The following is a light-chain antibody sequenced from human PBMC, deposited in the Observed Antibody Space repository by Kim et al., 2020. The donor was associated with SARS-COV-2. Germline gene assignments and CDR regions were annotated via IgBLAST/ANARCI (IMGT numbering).Light chain of an antibody. V-gene: IGKV1-33*01. CDR3: QHYDNLPPLT. CDR2: DAS. J-gene: IGKJ4*01. CDR1: QDISNY. Sequence: SVGDRVTITCQASQDISNYLNWYQQKPGKAPKLLIYDASNLETGVPSRFSGSGSGTDFTFTISSLQPEDIATFYCQHYDNLPPLTFGGGTKVDIK.